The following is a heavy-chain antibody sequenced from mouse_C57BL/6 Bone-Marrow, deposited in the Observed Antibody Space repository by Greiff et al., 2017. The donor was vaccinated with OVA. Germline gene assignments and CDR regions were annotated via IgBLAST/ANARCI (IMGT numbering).Heavy chain of an antibody. V-gene: IGHV2-2*01. CDR1: GFSLTSYG. J-gene: IGHJ3*01. Sequence: VKLQESGPGLVQPSQSLSITCTVSGFSLTSYGVHWVRQSPGKGLERLGVIWRGGSTDYNAAFISRLSISTDNSKSQVFFKMNSLQADDTAIYYCARNGELQALFAYWGQGTLVTVSA. CDR3: ARNGELQALFAY. D-gene: IGHD1-3*01. CDR2: IWRGGST.